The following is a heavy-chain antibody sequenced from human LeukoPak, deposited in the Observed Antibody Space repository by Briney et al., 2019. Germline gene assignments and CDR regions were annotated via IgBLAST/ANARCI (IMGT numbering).Heavy chain of an antibody. D-gene: IGHD1-7*01. CDR2: IWYDGSNK. J-gene: IGHJ4*02. CDR1: GFTFSSYG. CDR3: AREDDWNYEDY. V-gene: IGHV3-33*01. Sequence: GGPLRLSCAASGFTFSSYGMHWVRQAPGKGLEWVAVIWYDGSNKYYADSVKGRFTISRDNSKNTLYLQMNSLRAEDTAVYYCAREDDWNYEDYWGQGTLVTVSS.